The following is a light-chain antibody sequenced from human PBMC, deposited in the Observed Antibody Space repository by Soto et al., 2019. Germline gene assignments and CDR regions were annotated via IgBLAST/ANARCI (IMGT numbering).Light chain of an antibody. Sequence: IRMTQSPSSFSASTGDRVTITCGASQGISSYLAWYQQKPGKAPKLLIYAASTLQSGVPSRFSGSGSGTDFTLTISSLQPEDFATYYCQQSYSTPPVTFGQGTRLEI. CDR3: QQSYSTPPVT. V-gene: IGKV1-8*01. CDR2: AAS. J-gene: IGKJ5*01. CDR1: QGISSY.